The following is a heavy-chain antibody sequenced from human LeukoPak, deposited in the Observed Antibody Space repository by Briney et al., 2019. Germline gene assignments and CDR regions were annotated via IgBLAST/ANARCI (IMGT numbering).Heavy chain of an antibody. V-gene: IGHV3-53*01. CDR1: GFTFSSNY. CDR2: IYSAGST. D-gene: IGHD3-10*01. Sequence: GGSLRLSCAASGFTFSSNYMNWVRQAPGKGLEWVSVIYSAGSTYYADSVKGRFTISRDNSKNTLYLQMNSLRAEDTAVHYCAREGGSELWFGMDVWGLGTTVTVSS. J-gene: IGHJ6*02. CDR3: AREGGSELWFGMDV.